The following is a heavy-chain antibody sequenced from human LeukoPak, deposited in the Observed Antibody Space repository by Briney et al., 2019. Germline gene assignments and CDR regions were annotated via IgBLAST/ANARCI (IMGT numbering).Heavy chain of an antibody. CDR2: ISSSSSYI. J-gene: IGHJ5*02. Sequence: GGSLRLSCAASGFTFSSYEMNWVRQAPGKGLEWVSSISSSSSYIYYADSVKGRFTISRDNAKNSLYLQMNSLRAEDTAVYYCARGDDLYTFDPWGQGTLVTVSS. V-gene: IGHV3-21*01. CDR3: ARGDDLYTFDP. D-gene: IGHD2-2*02. CDR1: GFTFSSYE.